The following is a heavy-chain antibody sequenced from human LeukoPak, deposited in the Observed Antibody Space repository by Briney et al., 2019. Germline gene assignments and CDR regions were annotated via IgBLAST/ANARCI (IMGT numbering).Heavy chain of an antibody. CDR2: IYHSGST. Sequence: SGTLSLTCAVSGGSISSGNWWSWVRQPPGKGLEWIGEIYHSGSTNYNPSLTSRLTISVDKSKNQFTLKLSSVTAADTAVYYCARDSRQQLLLGYYFDYWGRGSLVTVSS. CDR1: GGSISSGNW. V-gene: IGHV4-4*02. CDR3: ARDSRQQLLLGYYFDY. D-gene: IGHD6-13*01. J-gene: IGHJ4*02.